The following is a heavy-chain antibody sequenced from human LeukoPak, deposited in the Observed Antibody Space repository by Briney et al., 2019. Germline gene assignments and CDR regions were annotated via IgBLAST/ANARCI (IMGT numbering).Heavy chain of an antibody. D-gene: IGHD4-23*01. CDR3: ARYGGNSGTAFDI. V-gene: IGHV3-7*05. J-gene: IGHJ3*02. CDR1: GFTFSSYW. Sequence: GGSLRLSCAASGFTFSSYWMTWVRQAPGKGLEWVANIKQDGSEKYYVDSVKGRFTISRDNTKNSLYLQMNSLRVEDTAVYYCARYGGNSGTAFDIWGQGTMVTVSS. CDR2: IKQDGSEK.